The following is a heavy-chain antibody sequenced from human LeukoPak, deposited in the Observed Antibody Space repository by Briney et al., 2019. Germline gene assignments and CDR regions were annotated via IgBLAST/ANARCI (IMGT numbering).Heavy chain of an antibody. V-gene: IGHV1-18*01. CDR2: ISAYNGDT. Sequence: GASVKVSCKASGYTFTSYGINWVRQAPGQGLEWMGWISAYNGDTNYAQKLQGRVTMTTDTSTSTAYMELRSLRSDDTAVYYCARGHTGYVLRYFGGYYYYMDVWGKGTTVTVSS. J-gene: IGHJ6*03. D-gene: IGHD3-9*01. CDR1: GYTFTSYG. CDR3: ARGHTGYVLRYFGGYYYYMDV.